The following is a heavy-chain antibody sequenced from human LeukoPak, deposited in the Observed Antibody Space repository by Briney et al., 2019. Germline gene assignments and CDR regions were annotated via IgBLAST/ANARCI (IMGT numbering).Heavy chain of an antibody. CDR3: ARGGSGYDSFYYYGMDV. D-gene: IGHD5-12*01. V-gene: IGHV4-59*01. J-gene: IGHJ6*01. CDR2: IYDSGST. Sequence: SETLSLTCTVSGGSISSYYWSWIRQPPGKGLEWIGYIYDSGSTNYNPSLKSRVTISVDTSKNQFSLKLSSVTAADTAVYYCARGGSGYDSFYYYGMDVWGQGPTVTVSS. CDR1: GGSISSYY.